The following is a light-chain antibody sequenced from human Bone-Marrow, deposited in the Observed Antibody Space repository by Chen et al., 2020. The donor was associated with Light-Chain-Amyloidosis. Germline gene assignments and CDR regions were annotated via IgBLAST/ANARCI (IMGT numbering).Light chain of an antibody. CDR1: DLPTKY. CDR3: QSADSSGTYEVI. CDR2: RDT. V-gene: IGLV3-25*03. J-gene: IGLJ2*01. Sequence: SYELTPPPSASVSPGQTARITCSGDDLPTKYAYWYQQKPGQARVLVIHRDTERPSGISERFSGSSSGTTATLTISGVQAEDEADYHCQSADSSGTYEVIFGGGTKLTVL.